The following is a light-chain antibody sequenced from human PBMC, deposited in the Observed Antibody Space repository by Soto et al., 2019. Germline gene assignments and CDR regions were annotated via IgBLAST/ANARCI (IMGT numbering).Light chain of an antibody. Sequence: EIVSTQSPRTLSLSPGERATLSCRASQSVSSSYLAWYQEKPGQAPRLLIYGAARRATSIPDRFSDSRCGKDFALTIGSLEPEDFAVYYCQQYGSSAYTFGQGTKLEIK. CDR3: QQYGSSAYT. CDR1: QSVSSSY. V-gene: IGKV3-20*01. CDR2: GAA. J-gene: IGKJ2*01.